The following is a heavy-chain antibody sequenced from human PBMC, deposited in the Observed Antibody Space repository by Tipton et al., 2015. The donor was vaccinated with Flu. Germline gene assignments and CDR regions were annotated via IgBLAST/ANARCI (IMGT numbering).Heavy chain of an antibody. J-gene: IGHJ4*02. CDR1: GFTFSSYW. V-gene: IGHV3-74*01. Sequence: SLRLSCAASGFTFSSYWMHWVRQAPGKGLVWASRINSDGSSTSYADSVKGRFTISRDNAKNTLYLQMNSLRAEDTAVYYCARAIFGVVIAPFGYWGQGTLVTVSS. CDR3: ARAIFGVVIAPFGY. CDR2: INSDGSST. D-gene: IGHD3-3*01.